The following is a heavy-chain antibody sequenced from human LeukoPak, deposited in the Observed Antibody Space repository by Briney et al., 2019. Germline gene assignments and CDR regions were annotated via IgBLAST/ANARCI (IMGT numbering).Heavy chain of an antibody. D-gene: IGHD3-10*01. CDR3: ARSFLMSLGELLSGGFDV. J-gene: IGHJ3*01. CDR1: GDSVSSNSAA. CDR2: TYYRSKWYN. V-gene: IGHV6-1*01. Sequence: SQTLSLTCAISGDSVSSNSAAWNWIRQSPSRGLEWLGRTYYRSKWYNDYAVSVKSRITINPDTSKNQFSLQLNSVTPEDTAVYYCARSFLMSLGELLSGGFDVWGQGAMVTVSS.